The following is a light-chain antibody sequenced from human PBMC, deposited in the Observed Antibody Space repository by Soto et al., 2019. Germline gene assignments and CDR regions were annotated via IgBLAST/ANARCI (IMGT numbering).Light chain of an antibody. Sequence: EIVLTQSPGTLSLPPGERATLSCRASQSVSSSFLAWYQQKPGQAPRLLVYGASSRATGIPDRFSGSGSGTDFTLTISRLEAEDLAVYYCQQYGGLPLTFGGGTKVEIK. CDR1: QSVSSSF. CDR2: GAS. CDR3: QQYGGLPLT. J-gene: IGKJ4*01. V-gene: IGKV3-20*01.